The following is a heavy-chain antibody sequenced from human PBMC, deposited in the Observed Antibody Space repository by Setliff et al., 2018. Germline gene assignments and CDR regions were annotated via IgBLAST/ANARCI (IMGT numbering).Heavy chain of an antibody. CDR3: ARMSGFQYIDV. Sequence: PSETLSLTCTVSGASIRSHYWSWFRQPAGKELEWIGQIYTSWSTNYNPSLKSRVTISLDTSKNQFSLSLTSVTAEDTAVYYCARMSGFQYIDVWDKGTTVTV. CDR1: GASIRSHY. V-gene: IGHV4-4*07. D-gene: IGHD3-3*01. J-gene: IGHJ6*03. CDR2: IYTSWST.